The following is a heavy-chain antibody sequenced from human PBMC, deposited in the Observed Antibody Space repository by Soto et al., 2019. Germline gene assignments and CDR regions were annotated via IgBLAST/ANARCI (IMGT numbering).Heavy chain of an antibody. V-gene: IGHV4-34*01. CDR3: ARAAGIVVVTAAVLSRQEINWFEP. Sequence: PSETLCLTCAVYGGSCSGYYCSCIRQPPGKGLEWIGEINHSGSTNYNPSLKSRVTISVDTSKNQFSLKLSSVTAADTAVYYCARAAGIVVVTAAVLSRQEINWFEPWGQGTLVTVSS. D-gene: IGHD2-2*01. J-gene: IGHJ5*02. CDR1: GGSCSGYY. CDR2: INHSGST.